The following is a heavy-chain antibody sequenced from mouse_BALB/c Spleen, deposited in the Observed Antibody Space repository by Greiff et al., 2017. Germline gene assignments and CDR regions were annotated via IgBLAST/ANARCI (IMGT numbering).Heavy chain of an antibody. D-gene: IGHD1-1*01. CDR1: GYTFTSYW. CDR3: TITTVVAPYAMDY. CDR2: IYPGNSDT. Sequence: EVKLQESGTVLARPGASVKMSCKASGYTFTSYWMHWVKQRPGQGLEWIGAIYPGNSDTSYNQKFKGKAKLTAVTSTSTAYMELSSLTNEDSAVYYCTITTVVAPYAMDYWGQGTSVTVSS. J-gene: IGHJ4*01. V-gene: IGHV1-5*01.